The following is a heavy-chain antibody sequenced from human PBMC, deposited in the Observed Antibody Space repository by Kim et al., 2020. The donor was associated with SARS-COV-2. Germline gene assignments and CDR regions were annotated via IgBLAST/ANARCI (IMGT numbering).Heavy chain of an antibody. Sequence: SETLSLTCTVSGGSISSYYWSWIRQPPGKGLEWIGYIYYSGSTNYNPSLKSRVTISVDTSKNQFSLKLSSVTAADTAVYYCARLRGGRSSSSVDYWGQGTLVTVSS. CDR3: ARLRGGRSSSSVDY. CDR1: GGSISSYY. V-gene: IGHV4-59*08. J-gene: IGHJ4*02. CDR2: IYYSGST. D-gene: IGHD6-6*01.